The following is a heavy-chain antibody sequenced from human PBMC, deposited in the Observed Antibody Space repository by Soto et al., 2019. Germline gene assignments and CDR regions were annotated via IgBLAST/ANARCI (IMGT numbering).Heavy chain of an antibody. CDR1: GFTFSNAW. J-gene: IGHJ5*02. CDR3: TTLGLYGRLDP. CDR2: IKSKTYGGTT. D-gene: IGHD4-17*01. V-gene: IGHV3-15*07. Sequence: PGGSLRLSCAASGFTFSNAWMNWVRQAPGKGLEWVGRIKSKTYGGTTDYAAPVKGRFTISRDDSKNTLYLQMNSLKTEDTAVYYCTTLGLYGRLDPWGQGTLVTVSS.